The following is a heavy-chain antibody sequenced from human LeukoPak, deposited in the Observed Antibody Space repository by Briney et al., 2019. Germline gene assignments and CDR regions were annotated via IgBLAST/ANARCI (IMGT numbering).Heavy chain of an antibody. CDR1: GGTFSSYA. Sequence: SVKVSCKASGGTFSSYAISWVRQAPGQGLEWMGKIIPVIDIAKYAQKFRGRVTITADKSTSTAYMELSSLRSEDSAVYYCATEGTKDCSGTSCYEDSWGQGSLVTVSS. D-gene: IGHD2-2*01. CDR2: IIPVIDIA. J-gene: IGHJ4*02. V-gene: IGHV1-69*04. CDR3: ATEGTKDCSGTSCYEDS.